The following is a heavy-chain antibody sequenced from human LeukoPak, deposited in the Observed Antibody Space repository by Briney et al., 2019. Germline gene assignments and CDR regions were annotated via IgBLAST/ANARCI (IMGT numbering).Heavy chain of an antibody. CDR2: IRYDASNK. Sequence: GGSLRLSCASSGFTFSSYGMHWVRQAPGKGLEWVAFIRYDASNKYYADSVKGRFTISRDNSKNTLYLQMNSLRAEDTAVYYCAKRSIDYSNYVDYWGQGTLVTVSS. J-gene: IGHJ4*02. D-gene: IGHD4-11*01. CDR3: AKRSIDYSNYVDY. CDR1: GFTFSSYG. V-gene: IGHV3-30*02.